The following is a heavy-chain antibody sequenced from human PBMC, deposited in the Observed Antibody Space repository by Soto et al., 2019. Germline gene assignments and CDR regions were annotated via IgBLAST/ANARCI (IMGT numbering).Heavy chain of an antibody. J-gene: IGHJ4*02. V-gene: IGHV3-23*01. CDR2: ISASGGST. Sequence: GGSLRLSCAASGFTFSSYAMSWVRQAPGKGLEWVSSISASGGSTYYADSVKGRFTISRDNSKNTLYLQMNSLRVEDTAVYYCAKHQGYSSSSVAYWGQGTLVTVSS. CDR3: AKHQGYSSSSVAY. CDR1: GFTFSSYA. D-gene: IGHD6-6*01.